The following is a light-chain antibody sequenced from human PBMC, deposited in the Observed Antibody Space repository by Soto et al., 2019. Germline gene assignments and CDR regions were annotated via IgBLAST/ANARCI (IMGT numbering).Light chain of an antibody. CDR2: DAS. CDR1: QSIDNF. V-gene: IGKV3-11*01. CDR3: QHYGSSPPIT. J-gene: IGKJ5*01. Sequence: EIVLTQSPATLSLSPGERATLSCRASQSIDNFLAWYQQRPGQPPRLLIYDASNRPTGIPARFSGSGSGTSFTLTISSLEPEDFAVYYCQHYGSSPPITFGQGTRMEIK.